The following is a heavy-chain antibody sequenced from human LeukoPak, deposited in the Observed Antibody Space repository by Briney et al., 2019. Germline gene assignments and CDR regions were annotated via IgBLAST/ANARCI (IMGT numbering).Heavy chain of an antibody. J-gene: IGHJ6*02. V-gene: IGHV3-7*03. CDR3: ARGGGLDV. D-gene: IGHD3-16*01. CDR1: GFIFSSYW. Sequence: GGPLRLSCAVSGFIFSSYWMNWVRQAPGKGLEWRGKKKEDGSEKYYVDSEKGRFTISRDNAKNSLYLQMSNLRAEDTAVYFCARGGGLDVWGQGATVTVSS. CDR2: KKEDGSEK.